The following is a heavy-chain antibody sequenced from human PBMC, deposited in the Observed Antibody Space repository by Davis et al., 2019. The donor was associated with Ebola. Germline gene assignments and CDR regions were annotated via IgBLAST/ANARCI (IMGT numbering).Heavy chain of an antibody. CDR1: GYTFTNYG. V-gene: IGHV1-18*04. Sequence: AASVKVSCKASGYTFTNYGITWVRQAPGQGLEWMGWISAYNGNTNYAQKLQGRVTMTTDTSTSTAYMELRSLRSDDTAVYYCARKSSTWRYYGMDVWGKGTTVTVSS. CDR3: ARKSSTWRYYGMDV. D-gene: IGHD6-13*01. J-gene: IGHJ6*04. CDR2: ISAYNGNT.